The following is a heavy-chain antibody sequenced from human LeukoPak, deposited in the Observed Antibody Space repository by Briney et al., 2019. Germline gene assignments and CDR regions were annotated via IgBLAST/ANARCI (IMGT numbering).Heavy chain of an antibody. CDR3: AKGYGGNEIDY. CDR2: ISWNSGSI. D-gene: IGHD2-15*01. Sequence: GRSLRLSCAASGFTFDDYAMHWVRQAPGKGLEWVSGISWNSGSIGYADSVKGRLTISRDNAKNSLYLQMNSLRAEDTALYYCAKGYGGNEIDYWGQGTLVTVSS. CDR1: GFTFDDYA. J-gene: IGHJ4*02. V-gene: IGHV3-9*01.